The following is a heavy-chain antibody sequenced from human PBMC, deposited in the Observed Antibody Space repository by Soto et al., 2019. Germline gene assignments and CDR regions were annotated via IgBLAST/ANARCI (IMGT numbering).Heavy chain of an antibody. V-gene: IGHV3-23*01. CDR1: GFTFSSYA. CDR2: IRGSGGTT. CDR3: LKDLGDYILGSYRPGSFDY. D-gene: IGHD3-16*02. J-gene: IGHJ4*02. Sequence: EVHLLESGGGLVQPGGSLRLSCAASGFTFSSYAMSWVRQTPGEGLEWVSFIRGSGGTTFYADSVKGRFTISRDNSENTLYLQMNSLRPEETAVYYCLKDLGDYILGSYRPGSFDYWGQGTLVTVSS.